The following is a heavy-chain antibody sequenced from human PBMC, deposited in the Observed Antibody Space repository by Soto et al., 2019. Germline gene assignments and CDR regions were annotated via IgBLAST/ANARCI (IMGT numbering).Heavy chain of an antibody. Sequence: QVRLVESGGGLVKPAGSLRLSCGASGFSYNDYYMSWIRQAPGKGLEWISYISGSGRTISYADSVKGRFTISRDNAKSSLYLHLNNLTAEDPAVYFCARDLGNCFDYWGRGTLVTVS. CDR2: ISGSGRTI. V-gene: IGHV3-11*01. CDR1: GFSYNDYY. J-gene: IGHJ4*02. CDR3: ARDLGNCFDY. D-gene: IGHD1-26*01.